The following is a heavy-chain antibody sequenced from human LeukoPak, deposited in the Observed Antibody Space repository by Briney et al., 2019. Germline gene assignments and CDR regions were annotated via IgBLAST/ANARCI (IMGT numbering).Heavy chain of an antibody. J-gene: IGHJ3*02. CDR3: ARDRVVVPAAILDAFDI. Sequence: GGSLRLSRAASGFAFSSYSMNSVRQSPGQRLGWVSYISSSTTTIYYADSVKGRFTISRDNAKNSLYLQMNSLRAEDTAVYYCARDRVVVPAAILDAFDIWGQGTMVTVSS. D-gene: IGHD2-2*02. V-gene: IGHV3-48*01. CDR1: GFAFSSYS. CDR2: ISSSTTTI.